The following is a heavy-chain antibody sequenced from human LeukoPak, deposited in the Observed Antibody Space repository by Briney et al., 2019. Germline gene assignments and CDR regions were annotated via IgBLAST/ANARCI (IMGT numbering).Heavy chain of an antibody. Sequence: PSETLSLTCTVSGGSISSSSYYWGWIRQPPGKGLEWIGSIYYSGSTYYNPSLKSRVTISVDTSKNQFSLKLSSVTAADTAVYYCATWSGRYLLFDPWGQGTLVTVSS. CDR3: ATWSGRYLLFDP. CDR2: IYYSGST. CDR1: GGSISSSSYY. D-gene: IGHD3-3*01. J-gene: IGHJ5*02. V-gene: IGHV4-39*07.